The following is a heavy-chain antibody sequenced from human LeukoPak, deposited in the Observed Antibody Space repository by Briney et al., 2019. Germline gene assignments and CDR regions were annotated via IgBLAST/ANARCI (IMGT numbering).Heavy chain of an antibody. CDR1: GFTFSSYA. J-gene: IGHJ5*02. CDR2: ISGSGGST. Sequence: GGSLRPSCAASGFTFSSYAMSWVRQAPGKGLEWVSAISGSGGSTYYADSVKGRFTISRDNSKNTLYLQMNSLRAEDTAVYYCAKKSTAMVKLNWFDPWGQGTLVTVSS. CDR3: AKKSTAMVKLNWFDP. D-gene: IGHD5-18*01. V-gene: IGHV3-23*01.